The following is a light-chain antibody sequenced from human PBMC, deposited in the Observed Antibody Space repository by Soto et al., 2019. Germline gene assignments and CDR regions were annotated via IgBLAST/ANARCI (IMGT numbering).Light chain of an antibody. Sequence: QSVLTHPPSASGAPGQRVTISCSGSSSNIGSNYVYWYQQLPGTAPKLLIYRNNQRPSGVPDRFSGSKCGTSASLAISGLRSEDEADYYCAAWDYSLSVVFGGGTKLTVL. J-gene: IGLJ2*01. CDR1: SSNIGSNY. CDR2: RNN. V-gene: IGLV1-47*01. CDR3: AAWDYSLSVV.